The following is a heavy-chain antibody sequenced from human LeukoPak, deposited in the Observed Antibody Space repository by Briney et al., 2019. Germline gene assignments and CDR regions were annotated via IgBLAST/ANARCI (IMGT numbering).Heavy chain of an antibody. CDR2: IGTAGDP. CDR1: GFTFSSYD. CDR3: ARSYYGSGMDV. V-gene: IGHV3-13*05. D-gene: IGHD3-10*01. Sequence: GGSLRLSCAASGFTFSSYDMHWVRRATGKGLEWASAIGTAGDPYYPGSVKGRFTISRENAKTSLYLQMNSLRAGDTAVYYCARSYYGSGMDVWGQGTTVTVSS. J-gene: IGHJ6*02.